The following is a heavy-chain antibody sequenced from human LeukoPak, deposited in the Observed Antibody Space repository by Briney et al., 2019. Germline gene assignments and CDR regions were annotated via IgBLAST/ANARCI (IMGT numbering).Heavy chain of an antibody. CDR3: ARAPVTSCRGAFCYPFDL. CDR2: TSSSDDGT. J-gene: IGHJ4*02. D-gene: IGHD2-21*01. Sequence: GGSLRLSCAAPGFTFSSYEMNWVRQVPGKGLEWVSATSSSDDGTYHADSVRGRFTIYRDNFRNTLYLQMNRLRVEDAALYYCARAPVTSCRGAFCYPFDLWGQGVLVTVSS. V-gene: IGHV3-23*01. CDR1: GFTFSSYE.